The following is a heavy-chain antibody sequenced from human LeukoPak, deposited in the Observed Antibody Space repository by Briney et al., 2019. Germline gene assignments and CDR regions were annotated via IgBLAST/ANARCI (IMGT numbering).Heavy chain of an antibody. V-gene: IGHV7-4-1*02. CDR3: ARDPCYDLRAAILSYYYYYYGMDV. Sequence: GASVRVSCKASGYTFTSYAMNWVRQAPGQGLEWMGWINTNTGNPTYAQGFTGRFVFSLDTSVSTAYLQISSLKAEDTAVYYCARDPCYDLRAAILSYYYYYYGMDVWGQGTTVTVSS. D-gene: IGHD2-2*02. CDR2: INTNTGNP. CDR1: GYTFTSYA. J-gene: IGHJ6*02.